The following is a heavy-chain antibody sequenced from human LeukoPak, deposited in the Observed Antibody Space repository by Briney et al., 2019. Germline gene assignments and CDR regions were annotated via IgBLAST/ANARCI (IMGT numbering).Heavy chain of an antibody. CDR2: INPSGGCT. D-gene: IGHD3-10*01. CDR1: GYSFTNFY. CDR3: ARDKSSTNWFDS. J-gene: IGHJ5*01. V-gene: IGHV1-46*01. Sequence: ASVKVSCKASGYSFTNFYIHWVRQAPGQGLEWMGIINPSGGCTNYAQKFQGRVTMTSDTSASTVYLDLRSLRSEDTAIYYCARDKSSTNWFDSWGQGTLVTVSS.